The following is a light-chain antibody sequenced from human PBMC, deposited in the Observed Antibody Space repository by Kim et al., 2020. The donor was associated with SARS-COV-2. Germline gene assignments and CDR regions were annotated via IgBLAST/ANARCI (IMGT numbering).Light chain of an antibody. Sequence: VLPRKESRITYCEDTIPERQIYRYQEKSGRAPLRVIFKDNERPSVIPERFSGSSSGTTVTLTISGVQEEDDADYYCQSADGSGTYVFGTGTKVTVL. CDR2: KDN. CDR1: TIPERQ. CDR3: QSADGSGTYV. J-gene: IGLJ1*01. V-gene: IGLV3-25*03.